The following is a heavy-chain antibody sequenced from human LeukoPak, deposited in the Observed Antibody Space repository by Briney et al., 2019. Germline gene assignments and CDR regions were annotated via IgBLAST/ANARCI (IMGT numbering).Heavy chain of an antibody. J-gene: IGHJ4*02. CDR1: GYTFTSYG. CDR3: ARGITIFGVVPHYFDY. CDR2: ISAYNGNT. V-gene: IGHV1-18*01. Sequence: ASVKVSCKASGYTFTSYGISWVRQAPGQGLEWMGWISAYNGNTNYAQKLQGRVTMTTDTSTSTAYMELRSLRSDDTAVYYCARGITIFGVVPHYFDYWGQGTLVTVSS. D-gene: IGHD3-3*01.